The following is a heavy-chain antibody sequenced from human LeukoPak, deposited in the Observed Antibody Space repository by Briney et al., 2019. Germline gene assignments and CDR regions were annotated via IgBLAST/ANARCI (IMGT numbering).Heavy chain of an antibody. J-gene: IGHJ4*01. CDR1: GGSISSYY. D-gene: IGHD6-19*01. Sequence: SETLSLTCTVSGGSISSYYWSWIRQPPGKGLEWIGYIYYSGSTNYNPSLKSRVTISVDTSKNQFSLKLSSVTAADTAVYFCARLNVAVAADYWGHGTLVTVSS. CDR3: ARLNVAVAADY. CDR2: IYYSGST. V-gene: IGHV4-59*08.